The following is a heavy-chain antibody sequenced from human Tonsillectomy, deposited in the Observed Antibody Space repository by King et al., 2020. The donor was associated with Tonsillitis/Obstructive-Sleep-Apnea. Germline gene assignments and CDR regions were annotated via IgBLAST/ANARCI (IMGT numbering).Heavy chain of an antibody. D-gene: IGHD4-23*01. V-gene: IGHV3-21*01. CDR2: ISSRNNYI. CDR1: GFTFNTYN. Sequence: DVQLVESGGGLVKPGGSLRLSCAASGFTFNTYNMIWVRQAPGKGLEWVSSISSRNNYIYYAAAVKGRFTISRANAKNSLYLQMNSLRAEDTAMYYCARVSLDHGGNSAFDYWGQGTLVIVSS. J-gene: IGHJ4*02. CDR3: ARVSLDHGGNSAFDY.